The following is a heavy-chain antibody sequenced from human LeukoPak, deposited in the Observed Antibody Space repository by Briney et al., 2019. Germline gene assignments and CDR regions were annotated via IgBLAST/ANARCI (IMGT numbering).Heavy chain of an antibody. CDR3: ARQVNGYSSSSFDY. V-gene: IGHV4-39*01. CDR1: GGSISNSSYY. D-gene: IGHD6-6*01. J-gene: IGHJ4*02. Sequence: SETLSLTCTVSGGSISNSSYYWGWIRQPPGKGLEWIGSIYYSGSTYYNPSLKSRVTISVDTSKNQFSLKLRSVTAADTAVYYCARQVNGYSSSSFDYWGQGTLVTVSS. CDR2: IYYSGST.